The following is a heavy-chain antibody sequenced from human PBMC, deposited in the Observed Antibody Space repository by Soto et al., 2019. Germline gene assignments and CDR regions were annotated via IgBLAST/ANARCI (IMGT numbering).Heavy chain of an antibody. J-gene: IGHJ6*02. CDR1: GFTFSNAW. Sequence: GGSLRLSCAASGFTFSNAWMSWVRQAPGKGLEWVGRIKSKTDGGTTDYAAPVKGRFTISRDDSKNTLYLQMNSLKTDDTAVYYCTRGFGELLYYYGMDVWGQGTTVTVSS. V-gene: IGHV3-15*01. CDR3: TRGFGELLYYYGMDV. D-gene: IGHD3-10*01. CDR2: IKSKTDGGTT.